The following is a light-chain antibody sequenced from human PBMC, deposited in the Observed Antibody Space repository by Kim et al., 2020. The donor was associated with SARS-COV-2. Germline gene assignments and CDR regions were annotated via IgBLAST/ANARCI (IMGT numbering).Light chain of an antibody. CDR2: VNNDGSY. CDR1: SGHSNYA. J-gene: IGLJ2*01. CDR3: QTWGTGIRV. Sequence: QLVLTQSPSASASLGASVNLTCTLSSGHSNYAIAWHQQQPEKGPRYLMQVNNDGSYTKGDGIPDRFSGSSSGAERYLTISSLQSEDEADYYCQTWGTGIRVFGGGTQLTVL. V-gene: IGLV4-69*01.